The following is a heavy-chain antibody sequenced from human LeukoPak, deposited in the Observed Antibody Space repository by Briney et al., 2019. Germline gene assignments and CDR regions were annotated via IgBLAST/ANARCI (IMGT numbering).Heavy chain of an antibody. CDR2: IKTNSDGGTT. CDR3: ITGRAALRSLDI. J-gene: IGHJ3*02. Sequence: GGSLRLSCAASGFTFSNAWMSWVRQAPGKGLEWVGRIKTNSDGGTTDYAAPVKGRFTISRDDSKNTLDLQMNSLKTEDTAVYYCITGRAALRSLDIWGQGTMVTVSS. CDR1: GFTFSNAW. D-gene: IGHD6-13*01. V-gene: IGHV3-15*01.